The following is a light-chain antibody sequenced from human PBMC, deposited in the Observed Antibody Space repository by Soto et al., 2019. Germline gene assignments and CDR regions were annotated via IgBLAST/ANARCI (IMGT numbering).Light chain of an antibody. CDR1: QSVSSSY. J-gene: IGKJ3*01. Sequence: EIMLTQSPATVSLSTGERATLSCRASQSVSSSYLAWYQQKPGQAPRLLIYGASSRATGIPDRFSGSGSGTDFTLTISRLEPEDFAVYYCQQYGSSPFTFGPGTKVDIK. CDR2: GAS. CDR3: QQYGSSPFT. V-gene: IGKV3-20*01.